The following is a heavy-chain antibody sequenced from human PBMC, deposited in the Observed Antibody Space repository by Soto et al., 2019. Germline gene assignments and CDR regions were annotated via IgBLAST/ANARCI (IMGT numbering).Heavy chain of an antibody. V-gene: IGHV3-7*01. D-gene: IGHD6-13*01. CDR1: GFTFSSYW. J-gene: IGHJ5*02. Sequence: PGGSLRLSCAASGFTFSSYWMSWVRQAPGKGLEWVANIKQDGSEKYYVDSVKGRFTNSRDNAKNSLYLQMKSLRAEDTAVYYCTRDASRDSSARSWFDPWGPGPLVTVSS. CDR3: TRDASRDSSARSWFDP. CDR2: IKQDGSEK.